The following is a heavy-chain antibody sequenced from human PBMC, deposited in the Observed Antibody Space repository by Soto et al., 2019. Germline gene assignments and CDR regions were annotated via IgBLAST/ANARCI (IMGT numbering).Heavy chain of an antibody. D-gene: IGHD3-3*01. CDR2: IYNGGST. J-gene: IGHJ4*02. CDR3: ARAPVGLDTISYFDY. CDR1: GDSVSSVGFH. Sequence: SETLSLTCTVSGDSVSSVGFHWAWLRRPPGKGLEWIGYIYNGGSTYYRPSLESRMHMSRDATRNHYSLRLTSVTAAATAVYFCARAPVGLDTISYFDYWGQGKLVTVSS. V-gene: IGHV4-30-4*01.